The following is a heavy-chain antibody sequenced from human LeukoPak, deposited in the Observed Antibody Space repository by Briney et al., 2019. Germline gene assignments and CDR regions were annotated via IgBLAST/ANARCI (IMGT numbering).Heavy chain of an antibody. CDR1: GFTFSSYW. Sequence: GGSLRLSCAASGFTFSSYWMSWVRQAPGKGLEWVANIKQDGSEKYYVDSVKGRFTISRDNAKNSLYLQMNSLRAEDTAVYYCARDKYYYDSSGYSRGAMDVWGKGTTVTVSS. J-gene: IGHJ6*03. D-gene: IGHD3-22*01. CDR3: ARDKYYYDSSGYSRGAMDV. V-gene: IGHV3-7*03. CDR2: IKQDGSEK.